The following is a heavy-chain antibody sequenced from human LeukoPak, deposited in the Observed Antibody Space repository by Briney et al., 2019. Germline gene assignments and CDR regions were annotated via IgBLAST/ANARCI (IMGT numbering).Heavy chain of an antibody. D-gene: IGHD3-22*01. CDR1: GFTFSNAW. CDR2: IKSKTDGGTT. CDR3: TMGPYYYDSSDLFDY. J-gene: IGHJ4*02. V-gene: IGHV3-15*01. Sequence: GGSLRLSCAASGFTFSNAWMSWVRQAPGKGLEWVGRIKSKTDGGTTDYAAPVKGRFTISRDDSKNTLYLQMNSLKTEDTAVYYCTMGPYYYDSSDLFDYWGQGTLVTVSS.